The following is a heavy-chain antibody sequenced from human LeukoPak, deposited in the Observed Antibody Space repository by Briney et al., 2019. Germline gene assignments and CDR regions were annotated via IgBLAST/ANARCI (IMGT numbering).Heavy chain of an antibody. Sequence: GGSLRLSCTASGFTFSGSAMHWVRQASGNGLEWVGRIRSKANSYATVYAASVKGRFTISRDDSKNTAYLQMNSLKTEDTAVYYCTSGLSVRRSNNTPVDYWGQGTLVTVSS. CDR1: GFTFSGSA. CDR2: IRSKANSYAT. V-gene: IGHV3-73*01. D-gene: IGHD1-1*01. CDR3: TSGLSVRRSNNTPVDY. J-gene: IGHJ4*02.